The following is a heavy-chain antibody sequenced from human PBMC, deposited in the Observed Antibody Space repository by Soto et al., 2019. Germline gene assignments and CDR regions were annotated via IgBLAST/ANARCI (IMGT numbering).Heavy chain of an antibody. Sequence: QVQLVESGGGVVQPGRSLRLSCAASGFTFSSYGMHWVRQAPGKGLEWVAVISYDGSNKYYADSVKGRFTISRDNSKNTLYLQMNSLRAEDTAVYYCAKDFLLRPLWANWFDPWGQGTLVTVSS. CDR3: AKDFLLRPLWANWFDP. D-gene: IGHD5-18*01. CDR2: ISYDGSNK. CDR1: GFTFSSYG. J-gene: IGHJ5*02. V-gene: IGHV3-30*18.